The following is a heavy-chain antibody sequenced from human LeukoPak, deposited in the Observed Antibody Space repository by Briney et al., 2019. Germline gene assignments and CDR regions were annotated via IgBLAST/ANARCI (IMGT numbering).Heavy chain of an antibody. Sequence: GGSLRLSCAASGFTFSSYGRHWVRQAPGKGLEWVAIISYDGSNKYYADSVKGRFTISRDNTKNTLFLQMNSLRAEDTAVYYCAKATTYSSGWSYYYYYGMDVWGQGTTVTVSS. J-gene: IGHJ6*02. CDR3: AKATTYSSGWSYYYYYGMDV. CDR1: GFTFSSYG. CDR2: ISYDGSNK. V-gene: IGHV3-30*18. D-gene: IGHD6-19*01.